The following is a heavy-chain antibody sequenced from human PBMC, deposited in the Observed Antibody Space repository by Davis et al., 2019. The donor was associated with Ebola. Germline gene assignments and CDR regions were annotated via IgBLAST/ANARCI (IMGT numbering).Heavy chain of an antibody. J-gene: IGHJ4*02. CDR3: ARDPGGGYTLDY. Sequence: ASSVTVSCLASGYTLTSYGISWVRQAPGQGLEWMGWISAYNGNTNYAQKLQGRVTMTTDTSTSTAYMELRSLRSDDTAVYYCARDPGGGYTLDYWGQGTLVTVSS. CDR2: ISAYNGNT. D-gene: IGHD5-12*01. CDR1: GYTLTSYG. V-gene: IGHV1-18*01.